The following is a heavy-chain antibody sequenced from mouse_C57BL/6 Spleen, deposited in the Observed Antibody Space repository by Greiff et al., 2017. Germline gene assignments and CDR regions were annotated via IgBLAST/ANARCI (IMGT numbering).Heavy chain of an antibody. J-gene: IGHJ3*01. CDR1: GFSFNTYA. D-gene: IGHD2-3*01. CDR2: IRSKSNNYAT. V-gene: IGHV10-1*01. CDR3: ERNDSYYFPFAY. Sequence: EVMLVESGGGLVQPKGSLKLSCAASGFSFNTYAMNWVRQAPGKGLEWVARIRSKSNNYATYYADSVKDRFTISRDESESMLYLQMNNLKTEDTAMYYFERNDSYYFPFAYWGQGTLVTVSA.